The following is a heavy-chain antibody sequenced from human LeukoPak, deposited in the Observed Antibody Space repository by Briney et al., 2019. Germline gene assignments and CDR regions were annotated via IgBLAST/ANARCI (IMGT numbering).Heavy chain of an antibody. CDR2: IYHSGST. CDR1: GGSISSSNW. V-gene: IGHV4-4*02. J-gene: IGHJ4*02. Sequence: SGTLSLTCAVSGGSISSSNWWSWVRQPPGKGLEWIGEIYHSGSTNYNPSLKGRVTISVDKSKNQFSLKLSSVTAADTATYYCAHASDGITAWSHNWGQGTLVTVSS. D-gene: IGHD1-20*01. CDR3: AHASDGITAWSHN.